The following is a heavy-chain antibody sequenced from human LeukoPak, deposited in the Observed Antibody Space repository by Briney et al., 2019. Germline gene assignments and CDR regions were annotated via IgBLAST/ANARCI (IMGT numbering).Heavy chain of an antibody. D-gene: IGHD3-3*01. CDR2: IYYSGST. Sequence: PSETLSLTCTVSGDSISSTRYYWGWLRQPPGRGLEGIANIYYSGSTYYNPSLKSRVTISVDTSKNQFSLKLTSVTAADTAVYYCARQYDFWSGLNNWFDPWGQGTLVTVSS. CDR1: GDSISSTRYY. CDR3: ARQYDFWSGLNNWFDP. J-gene: IGHJ5*02. V-gene: IGHV4-39*01.